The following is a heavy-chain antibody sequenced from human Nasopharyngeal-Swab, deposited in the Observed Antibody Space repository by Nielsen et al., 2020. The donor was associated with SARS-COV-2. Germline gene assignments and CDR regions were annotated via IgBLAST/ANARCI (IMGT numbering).Heavy chain of an antibody. J-gene: IGHJ4*02. CDR1: GFTFSSYD. CDR3: ASGTVTLLHY. CDR2: IGTAGDT. Sequence: GESLKISCAASGFTFSSYDMHWVRQATGKGLEWVSAIGTAGDTYYSGSVKGRFTISRENAKNSLYLQMNSLRAEDTAVYYCASGTVTLLHYWGQGTLVTVSS. V-gene: IGHV3-13*01. D-gene: IGHD4-23*01.